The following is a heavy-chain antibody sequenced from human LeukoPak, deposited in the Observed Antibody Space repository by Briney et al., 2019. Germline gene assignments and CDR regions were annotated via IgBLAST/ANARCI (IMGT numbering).Heavy chain of an antibody. CDR1: GGSISPYH. J-gene: IGHJ3*02. V-gene: IGHV4-59*01. CDR3: ARTNAFDI. Sequence: PSETLSLICTVSGGSISPYHWSWIRQPPGKGLEWIGYIYYSGSTNYNPSLKSRVTISVDTSKNQFSLRLSSVTAADTAVYYCARTNAFDIWGQGTMVTVSS. CDR2: IYYSGST.